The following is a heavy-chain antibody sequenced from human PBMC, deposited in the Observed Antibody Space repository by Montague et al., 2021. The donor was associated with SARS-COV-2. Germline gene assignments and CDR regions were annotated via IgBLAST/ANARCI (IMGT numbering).Heavy chain of an antibody. J-gene: IGHJ4*02. Sequence: SETLSLTCTVSGGSISGSGYYWGWIRQPPGKGLEWIGSIYYSGSTYYNPSLKSRVTISVDTSKNQFSLKLSSVTAADTAVYYCVEIVGAADYWGQGTLVTVSS. CDR3: VEIVGAADY. CDR2: IYYSGST. CDR1: GGSISGSGYY. D-gene: IGHD1-26*01. V-gene: IGHV4-39*01.